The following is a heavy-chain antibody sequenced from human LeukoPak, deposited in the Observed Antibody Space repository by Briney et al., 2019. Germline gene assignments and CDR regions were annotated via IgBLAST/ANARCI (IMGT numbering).Heavy chain of an antibody. Sequence: ASVKVSCKASGYTFTGYYMHWVRQAPGQGLEWTGWINPNSGGTNYAQKFQGRVTMTRDTSISTAYMELSRLRSDDTAVYYCARAEETYYDFWSGSNYFDYWGQGTLVTVSS. J-gene: IGHJ4*02. D-gene: IGHD3-3*01. CDR2: INPNSGGT. V-gene: IGHV1-2*02. CDR1: GYTFTGYY. CDR3: ARAEETYYDFWSGSNYFDY.